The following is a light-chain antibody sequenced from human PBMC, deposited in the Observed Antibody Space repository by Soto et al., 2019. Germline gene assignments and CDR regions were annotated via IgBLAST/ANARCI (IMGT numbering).Light chain of an antibody. Sequence: EIVLTQYPGTLSLSPGERATLSCRASQSVSSSYLAWYQQKPGQAPRLLIYGASSRATGIPDRFSGSGSVTDFNLTISRLEPEDFAVYYCHQYDSSPLTFGGGTKVEIK. CDR1: QSVSSSY. V-gene: IGKV3-20*01. J-gene: IGKJ4*01. CDR3: HQYDSSPLT. CDR2: GAS.